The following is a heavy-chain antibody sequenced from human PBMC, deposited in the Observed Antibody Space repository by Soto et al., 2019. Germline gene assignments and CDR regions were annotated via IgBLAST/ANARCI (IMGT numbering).Heavy chain of an antibody. CDR1: GYTFTNHG. CDR2: ISGHNGST. D-gene: IGHD2-8*01. V-gene: IGHV1-18*04. CDR3: ARDLYPLAYYFDF. Sequence: ASVKVSCKASGYTFTNHGISWVRQAPGQGLEWLGWISGHNGSTKYAQRLKGRVTMTADTSTSTAYMELRSLRSDDTAVYYCARDLYPLAYYFDFWGQGTLVTVSS. J-gene: IGHJ4*02.